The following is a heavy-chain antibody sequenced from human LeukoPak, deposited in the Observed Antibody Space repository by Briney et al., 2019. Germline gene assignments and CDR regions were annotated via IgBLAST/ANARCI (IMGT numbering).Heavy chain of an antibody. D-gene: IGHD6-6*01. CDR2: IIPIFGKT. CDR1: GSTFSSYA. Sequence: GASVKVSCKTSGSTFSSYAINWVRQAPGQGLEWMAEIIPIFGKTQYSQIFQGKITLTLDESTGTAYMELSSLTSDDTAVYYCATVPMGGAARYYYMDVWATGPRSPSP. V-gene: IGHV1-69*13. CDR3: ATVPMGGAARYYYMDV. J-gene: IGHJ6*03.